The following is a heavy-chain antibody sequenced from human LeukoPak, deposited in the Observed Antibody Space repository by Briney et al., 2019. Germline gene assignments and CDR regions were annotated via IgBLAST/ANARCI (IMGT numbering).Heavy chain of an antibody. V-gene: IGHV3-30*18. CDR3: AKWGMGNYFDY. CDR2: ISYDGSNK. D-gene: IGHD3-16*01. J-gene: IGHJ4*02. CDR1: GFTFSSYG. Sequence: GVSLRLSCAASGFTFSSYGMHWVRQAPGKGLEWVAVISYDGSNKYYADSVKGRFTISRDNSKNTLYLQMNSLRAEDTAVYYCAKWGMGNYFDYWGQGTLVTVSS.